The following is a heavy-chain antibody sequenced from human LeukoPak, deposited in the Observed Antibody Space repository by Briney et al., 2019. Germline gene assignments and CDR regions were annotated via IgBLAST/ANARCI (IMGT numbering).Heavy chain of an antibody. J-gene: IGHJ4*02. CDR3: ARHRSISYDSRKKQLDY. CDR2: INHSGST. V-gene: IGHV4-34*01. D-gene: IGHD3-22*01. Sequence: PSETLSLTCAVYGGSFSGYYWSWIRQPPRKGLEWIGEINHSGSTNYNPSLKSRVTISVDTSKNQFSLKLSSVTAADTAVYYCARHRSISYDSRKKQLDYWGQGTLVTVSS. CDR1: GGSFSGYY.